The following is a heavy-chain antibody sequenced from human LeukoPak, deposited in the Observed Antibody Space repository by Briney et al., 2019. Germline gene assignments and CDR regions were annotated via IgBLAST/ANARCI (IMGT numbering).Heavy chain of an antibody. Sequence: GGSLRLSCVASGFTFSNYAMHWVRQTPGKGLEYVSGINGNGGSALYANSVKGRFTVSRDNSRHTLYLQMGSLRTEDMGVYYCARAPTVTAESAFGYWGQGTLVTVSS. J-gene: IGHJ4*02. CDR2: INGNGGSA. V-gene: IGHV3-64*01. D-gene: IGHD4-17*01. CDR1: GFTFSNYA. CDR3: ARAPTVTAESAFGY.